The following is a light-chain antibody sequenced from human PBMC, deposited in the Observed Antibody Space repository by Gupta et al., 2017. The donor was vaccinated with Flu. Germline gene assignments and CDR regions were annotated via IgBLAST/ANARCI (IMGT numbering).Light chain of an antibody. CDR2: DAS. CDR3: KQRYDSWT. J-gene: IGKJ1*01. CDR1: QYVRSD. V-gene: IGKV3-11*01. Sequence: VLTQSPATLSLSPGDRATLSCRASQYVRSDLAWYQQKPGQAPRLIIFDASHRAAGIPARFSGSGSGTLFTLTINSLEPEDFAVYYCKQRYDSWTFGQGTTVEIK.